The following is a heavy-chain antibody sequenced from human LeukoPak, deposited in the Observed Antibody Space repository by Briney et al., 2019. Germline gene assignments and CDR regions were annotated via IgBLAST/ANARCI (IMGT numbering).Heavy chain of an antibody. CDR1: GFAFDDYT. V-gene: IGHV3-43*01. CDR2: ISWDGGST. Sequence: GGSLRLSCAASGFAFDDYTMHWVRQAPGKGLEWVSLISWDGGSTYYADSVKGRFTISRDNSKNSLYLQMNSLRTEDTALYYCAKGGGSVVVTAFDYWGQGTLVTVSS. CDR3: AKGGGSVVVTAFDY. J-gene: IGHJ4*02. D-gene: IGHD2-21*02.